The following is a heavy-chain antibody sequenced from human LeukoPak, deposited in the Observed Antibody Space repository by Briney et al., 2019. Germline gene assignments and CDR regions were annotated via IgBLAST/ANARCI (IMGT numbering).Heavy chain of an antibody. CDR2: INPNSGGT. D-gene: IGHD5-24*01. Sequence: GASVKVSCKASGYTFTGYYMHCVRQAPGQGLEWMGWINPNSGGTNYAQKFQGRVTMTRDTSISTAYMELSRLGSDDTAVYYCARDLLGYNSDYWGQGTLVTVSS. CDR1: GYTFTGYY. V-gene: IGHV1-2*02. CDR3: ARDLLGYNSDY. J-gene: IGHJ4*02.